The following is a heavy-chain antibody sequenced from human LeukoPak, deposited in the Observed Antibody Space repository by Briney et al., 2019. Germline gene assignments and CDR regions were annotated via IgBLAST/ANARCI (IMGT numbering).Heavy chain of an antibody. V-gene: IGHV3-21*01. J-gene: IGHJ6*03. Sequence: GGSLRLSCAASGFTFSSYSMNWVRQAPGKGLEWVSSISSSSYIYYADSVKGRFTISRDNAKNSLYLQMNSLRAEDTAVYYCARDRGMSSGWPKYYYYYMDVWGKGTTVTISS. CDR2: ISSSSYI. D-gene: IGHD6-19*01. CDR1: GFTFSSYS. CDR3: ARDRGMSSGWPKYYYYYMDV.